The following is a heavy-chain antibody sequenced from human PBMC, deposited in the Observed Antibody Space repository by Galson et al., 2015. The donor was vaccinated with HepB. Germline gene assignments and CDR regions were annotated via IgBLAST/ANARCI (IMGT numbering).Heavy chain of an antibody. CDR1: GFTFSGSA. D-gene: IGHD4-17*01. V-gene: IGHV3-73*01. CDR3: TRLGIYGDYVHFGY. J-gene: IGHJ4*02. CDR2: IRSKANSYAT. Sequence: SLRLSCAASGFTFSGSAMHWVRQASGKGLEWVGRIRSKANSYATAYAASVKGRFTISRDDSKNTAYLQMNSLKTEDTAVYYCTRLGIYGDYVHFGYWGQGTLVAVSS.